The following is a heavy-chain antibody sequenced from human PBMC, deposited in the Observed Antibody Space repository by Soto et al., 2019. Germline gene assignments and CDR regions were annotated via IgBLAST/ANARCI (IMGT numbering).Heavy chain of an antibody. CDR3: GHNYYDSSGYYWYIVY. D-gene: IGHD3-22*01. CDR1: GGTFSSYA. V-gene: IGHV1-69*13. Sequence: GASVKVSCKASGGTFSSYAISWVRQAPGQGLEWMGGIIPIFGTANYAQKFQGRVTITADESTSTAYMELSSLRSEDTAVYYCGHNYYDSSGYYWYIVYRGQGTLVTVSS. J-gene: IGHJ4*02. CDR2: IIPIFGTA.